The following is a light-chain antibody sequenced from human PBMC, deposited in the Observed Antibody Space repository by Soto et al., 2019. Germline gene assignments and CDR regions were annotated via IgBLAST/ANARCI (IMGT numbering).Light chain of an antibody. V-gene: IGLV2-8*01. CDR2: EVS. J-gene: IGLJ2*01. CDR1: SSDVGDYNY. CDR3: SSNAGSNNLV. Sequence: QSVLTQPPSASGTPGQSVTIPCTGTSSDVGDYNYVSWYQQHPGKAPKLVIYEVSRRPSGVPDRFSVSKSGNTASLTVSGLQAEYEADYYCSSNAGSNNLVFGGGTKLTVL.